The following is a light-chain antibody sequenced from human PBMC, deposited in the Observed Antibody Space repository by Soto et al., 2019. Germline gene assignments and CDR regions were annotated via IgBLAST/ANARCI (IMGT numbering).Light chain of an antibody. Sequence: DIQLTQSPSTLSASVGDRVTITCRASQSISIWLAWYQQKPGKAPKILIYKASSLESGVPSRFSGSGSGTEFTLTISSLQPDDFATYYCQQYNSYSWTFGQGTKVDI. CDR2: KAS. CDR3: QQYNSYSWT. CDR1: QSISIW. V-gene: IGKV1-5*03. J-gene: IGKJ1*01.